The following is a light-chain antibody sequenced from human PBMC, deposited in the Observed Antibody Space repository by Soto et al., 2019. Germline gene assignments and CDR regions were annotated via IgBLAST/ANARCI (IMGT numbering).Light chain of an antibody. V-gene: IGKV3-15*01. J-gene: IGKJ3*01. CDR1: QSVYNK. CDR3: QQYNNWPPVT. Sequence: EIVMTQSPATLSVSPGERATLSCRASQSVYNKLAWYQQKPGQAPRLLIYGASTRATGIPARFSGSESGTEFTLTISSLQSEDFAVYYCQQYNNWPPVTFGPGTKVDI. CDR2: GAS.